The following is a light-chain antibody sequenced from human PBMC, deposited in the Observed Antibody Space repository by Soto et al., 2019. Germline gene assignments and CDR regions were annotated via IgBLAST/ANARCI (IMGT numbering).Light chain of an antibody. J-gene: IGKJ1*01. CDR1: QNIDNY. CDR2: KVS. CDR3: QQYNTHWT. V-gene: IGKV1-5*03. Sequence: DIQMTQSPSSLSASLGDRVTITCRASQNIDNYLNWYQQKPGKAPKLLIYKVSSLESGVPSRFSGSGSGTEFTLTISSLLPDDFATYYCQQYNTHWTFGQGTKVEIQ.